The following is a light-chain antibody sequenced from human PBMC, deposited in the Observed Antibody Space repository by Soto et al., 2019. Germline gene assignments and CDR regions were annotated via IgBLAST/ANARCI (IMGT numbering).Light chain of an antibody. CDR3: SSYAGSVV. CDR1: SSDVGGYNY. CDR2: EVS. Sequence: QSALPQPPSASGSPGQSVTISCTGTSSDVGGYNYVSWYQQHPGKAPKLMIYEVSKRPSGVPDRFSGSKSGNTASLTVSGLQAEDEADYYGSSYAGSVVFGGGTKLTVL. V-gene: IGLV2-8*01. J-gene: IGLJ2*01.